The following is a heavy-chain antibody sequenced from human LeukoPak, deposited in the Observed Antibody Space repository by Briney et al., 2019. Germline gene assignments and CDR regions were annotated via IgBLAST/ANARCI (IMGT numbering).Heavy chain of an antibody. V-gene: IGHV4-34*01. D-gene: IGHD3-10*01. Sequence: SETLSLTCAVYGGSFSGYYWSGIRQPPGKGLEWIGEINHSGSTNYNPSLKSRVTISVDTSKNQFSLKLSSVTAADTAVYYCARGGVRALGAWGQGTLVTVSS. J-gene: IGHJ5*02. CDR1: GGSFSGYY. CDR3: ARGGVRALGA. CDR2: INHSGST.